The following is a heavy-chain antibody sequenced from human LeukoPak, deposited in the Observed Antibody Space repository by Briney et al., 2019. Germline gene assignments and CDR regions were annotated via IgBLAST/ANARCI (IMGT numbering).Heavy chain of an antibody. CDR1: GDSISSSSYY. J-gene: IGHJ4*02. CDR3: ASRPFLWGFAY. V-gene: IGHV4-39*01. CDR2: VYSSVT. Sequence: SETLSLTCTVSGDSISSSSYYWGWIRQPPGKGLEWIASVYSSVTYYNPSLKSRVTISVDTSKNQFSLNLSSVTAADTAVYYCASRPFLWGFAYWGQGTLVTVSS. D-gene: IGHD3-16*01.